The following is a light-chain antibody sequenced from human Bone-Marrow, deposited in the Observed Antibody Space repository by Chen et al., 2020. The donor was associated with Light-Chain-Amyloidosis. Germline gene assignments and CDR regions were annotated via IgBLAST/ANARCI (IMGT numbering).Light chain of an antibody. J-gene: IGLJ3*02. CDR3: QSYDSSLSGSV. V-gene: IGLV1-40*01. Sequence: QSVLTQPPSVSGAPAQRVTISCTGSSSNIGAGYDVHWYQQLPETAPKLLIYVNNNRPSGVPDRFSGSKSGTSASLAITGLQAEDEADYYCQSYDSSLSGSVFGGGTKLTVL. CDR2: VNN. CDR1: SSNIGAGYD.